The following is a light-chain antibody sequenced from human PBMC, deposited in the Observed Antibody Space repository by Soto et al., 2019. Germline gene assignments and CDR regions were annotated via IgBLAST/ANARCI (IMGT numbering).Light chain of an antibody. CDR1: SSNFGAGYD. Sequence: QSVLTQPPSVSGAPGQSVSISCTGSSSNFGAGYDVHWYQQLPATAPKLLIHGSSNRPSGIPARFSGSKSGTSASLAITGLQAEDEADYYYQPFDGILSGVIFGGGTKLTVL. CDR3: QPFDGILSGVI. V-gene: IGLV1-40*01. J-gene: IGLJ2*01. CDR2: GSS.